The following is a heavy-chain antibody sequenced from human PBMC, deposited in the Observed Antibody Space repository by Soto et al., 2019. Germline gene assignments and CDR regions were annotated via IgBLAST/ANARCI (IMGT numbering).Heavy chain of an antibody. D-gene: IGHD1-26*01. Sequence: SETLSLTCTVSGGSISSGGYYWSWIRQHPGKGLEWIGYIYYSGSTYYNPSLKSRVTISVDTSKNQFSLKLSSVTAADTAVYYCARSPDLGSSPSWFDPWGQGTLVTVSS. CDR2: IYYSGST. CDR3: ARSPDLGSSPSWFDP. V-gene: IGHV4-31*03. CDR1: GGSISSGGYY. J-gene: IGHJ5*02.